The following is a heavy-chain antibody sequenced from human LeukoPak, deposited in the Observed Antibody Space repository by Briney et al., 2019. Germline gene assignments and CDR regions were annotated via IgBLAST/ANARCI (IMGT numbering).Heavy chain of an antibody. Sequence: GGSLRLSCAASGFTFSSYAMNWVRQAPGKGLEWVSSITDSGGNTYSADSVRGRFTISRDNSKNTLYPQMNSLRAEDTAVYYCAKGENGDSAFDIWGQGTMVTVSS. J-gene: IGHJ3*02. CDR3: AKGENGDSAFDI. V-gene: IGHV3-23*01. CDR2: ITDSGGNT. CDR1: GFTFSSYA. D-gene: IGHD7-27*01.